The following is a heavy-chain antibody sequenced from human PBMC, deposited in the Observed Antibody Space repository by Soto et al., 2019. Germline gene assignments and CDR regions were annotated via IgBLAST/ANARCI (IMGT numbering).Heavy chain of an antibody. V-gene: IGHV3-74*01. J-gene: IGHJ4*02. D-gene: IGHD5-12*01. CDR3: VMIRRGDGYTFGY. CDR1: GFTLSNYW. CDR2: INTDGSTT. Sequence: EVQLVESGGVSVQPGGSLRLSCTASGFTLSNYWMHWVRQAPGKGLVWVSRINTDGSTTTYADSVKGRFTISRDNAKNTLYLQMNSLRDEDTAVYDCVMIRRGDGYTFGYWGQGTLVTVSS.